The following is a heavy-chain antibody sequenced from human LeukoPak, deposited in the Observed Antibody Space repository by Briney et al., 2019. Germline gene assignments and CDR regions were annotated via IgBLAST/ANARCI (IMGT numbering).Heavy chain of an antibody. J-gene: IGHJ6*04. V-gene: IGHV4-34*01. CDR3: AREFIVVVPAAPYYYYGMDV. Sequence: SGTLSLTCAVYGGSFSGYYWSWIRQPPGKGLEWIGEINHSGSTNYNPSLKSRVTISVDTSKNQFSLKLSSVTAADTAVYYCAREFIVVVPAAPYYYYGMDVWGKGTTVTVSS. D-gene: IGHD2-2*01. CDR1: GGSFSGYY. CDR2: INHSGST.